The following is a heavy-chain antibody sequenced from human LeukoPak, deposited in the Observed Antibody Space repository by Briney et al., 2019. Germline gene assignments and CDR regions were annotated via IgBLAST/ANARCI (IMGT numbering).Heavy chain of an antibody. V-gene: IGHV3-21*01. CDR2: ISSSSSYI. J-gene: IGHJ6*02. CDR1: GFTFSSYS. D-gene: IGHD6-6*01. CDR3: ASTIAAPRGGYYYYGMDV. Sequence: PGGSLRLSCAASGFTFSSYSMNWVRQAPGKGLEWVSSISSSSSYIYYADSVKGRFTISRDNAKNSLYLQMNSLRAEDTAVYYCASTIAAPRGGYYYYGMDVWGQGTTVTVSS.